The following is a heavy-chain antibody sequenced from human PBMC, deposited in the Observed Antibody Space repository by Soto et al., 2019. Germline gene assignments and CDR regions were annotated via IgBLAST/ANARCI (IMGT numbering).Heavy chain of an antibody. Sequence: LSLTCTVSGGSVSSGSYYWSWIRQPPGKGLEWIGYIYYSGSTNYNPSLKSRVTISVDTSKNQFSLKLSSVTAADTAVYYCARDKITGLFDYWGQGTLVTVSS. CDR1: GGSVSSGSYY. J-gene: IGHJ4*02. D-gene: IGHD2-8*02. CDR3: ARDKITGLFDY. V-gene: IGHV4-61*01. CDR2: IYYSGST.